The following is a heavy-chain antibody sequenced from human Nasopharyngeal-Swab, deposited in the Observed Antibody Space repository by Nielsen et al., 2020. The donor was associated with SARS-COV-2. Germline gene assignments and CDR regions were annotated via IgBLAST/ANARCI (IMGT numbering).Heavy chain of an antibody. CDR3: AREVGYSGSYFDY. D-gene: IGHD1-26*01. CDR1: VGIIRNYG. Sequence: CLASVGIIRNYGISWVRQPAGQGLEWMGRIIPILGITNYPQKFQGRVTITADKSTGTAYMELSSLRSEDTAVYYCAREVGYSGSYFDYWGQGTLVTVSS. CDR2: IIPILGIT. J-gene: IGHJ4*02. V-gene: IGHV1-69*04.